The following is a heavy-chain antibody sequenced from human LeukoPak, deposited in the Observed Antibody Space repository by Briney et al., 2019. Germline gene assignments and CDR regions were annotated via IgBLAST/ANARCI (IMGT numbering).Heavy chain of an antibody. Sequence: QPGGSLRLSCAASGFTFSSYGMNRDRQAPGKGLEWVSYISSSGSTIYYADSVKGRFAISRDNAKNSLYLQMNSLRAEDTAVYYCAKNEMGPTPLFDYWGQGTLVTVSS. CDR3: AKNEMGPTPLFDY. CDR1: GFTFSSYG. D-gene: IGHD2-8*01. J-gene: IGHJ4*02. CDR2: ISSSGSTI. V-gene: IGHV3-48*03.